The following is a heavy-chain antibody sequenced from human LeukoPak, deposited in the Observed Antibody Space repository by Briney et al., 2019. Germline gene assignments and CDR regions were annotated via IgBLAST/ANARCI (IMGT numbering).Heavy chain of an antibody. CDR2: IKQDGSEK. V-gene: IGHV3-7*04. Sequence: GGSLRLSCAASGFTFSSYWMSWARQAPGKGLEWVANIKQDGSEKYYVDSVKGRFTISRDNAKNSLYLQMNSLRAEDTAVYYCARDSAAVAGSLDYWGQGTLVTVSS. D-gene: IGHD6-19*01. CDR1: GFTFSSYW. J-gene: IGHJ4*02. CDR3: ARDSAAVAGSLDY.